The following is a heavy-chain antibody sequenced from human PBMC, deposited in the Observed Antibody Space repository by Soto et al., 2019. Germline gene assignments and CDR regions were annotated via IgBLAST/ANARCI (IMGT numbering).Heavy chain of an antibody. CDR2: ISGSGGST. CDR1: GFTFSSYA. CDR3: AKPVLRYFDWEPYYFDY. Sequence: EVQLLESGGGLVQPGGSLRLSCTASGFTFSSYAMSWVRQAPGKGLEWVSAISGSGGSTYYADSVKGRFTISRDNSKNTLYLQMNSLRAEDTAVYYCAKPVLRYFDWEPYYFDYWGQGTLVTVSS. V-gene: IGHV3-23*01. J-gene: IGHJ4*02. D-gene: IGHD3-9*01.